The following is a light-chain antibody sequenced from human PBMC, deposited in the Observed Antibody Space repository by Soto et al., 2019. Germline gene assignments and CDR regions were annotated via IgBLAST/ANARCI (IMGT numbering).Light chain of an antibody. CDR3: QQYNNWPGT. CDR2: GAS. V-gene: IGKV3-15*01. CDR1: QSVSSN. Sequence: EIVMTQSPATLSVSPGERATLSCRASQSVSSNLAWYQQKPGQAPRLLTYGASTGATGIPARFSGSGSGTEFTLTISSLQSEDFAVYYCQQYNNWPGTFGQGTKV. J-gene: IGKJ1*01.